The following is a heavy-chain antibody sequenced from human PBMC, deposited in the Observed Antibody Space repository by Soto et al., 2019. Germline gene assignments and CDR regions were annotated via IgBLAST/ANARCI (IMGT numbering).Heavy chain of an antibody. Sequence: PGGSLRLSCAASVFTFSSYGMHWVRQAPGKGLEWVAVIWYDGSNKYYADSVKGRFTISRDNSKNTLYMQMNSLRAEDTAVYYCARDDYGGNDAFDIWGQGTMVTVSS. J-gene: IGHJ3*02. CDR3: ARDDYGGNDAFDI. D-gene: IGHD4-17*01. V-gene: IGHV3-33*01. CDR1: VFTFSSYG. CDR2: IWYDGSNK.